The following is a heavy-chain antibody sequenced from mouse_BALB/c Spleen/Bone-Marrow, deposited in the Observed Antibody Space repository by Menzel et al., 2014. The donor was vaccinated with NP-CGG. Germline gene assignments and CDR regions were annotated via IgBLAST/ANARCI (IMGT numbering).Heavy chain of an antibody. CDR2: ISGGGSYT. J-gene: IGHJ3*01. CDR1: GFTFNNYG. V-gene: IGHV5-9-2*01. D-gene: IGHD2-4*01. Sequence: EVKLMESGGGLVKSGGSLKLSCAASGFTFNNYGMSWVRQTPGKRLEWVATISGGGSYTFYPDSVKGRFTISRDNAKNALYLQLSSLRSEDTALYYCARHAYFDQTEVSFVYWGQGTLVTVSA. CDR3: ARHAYFDQTEVSFVY.